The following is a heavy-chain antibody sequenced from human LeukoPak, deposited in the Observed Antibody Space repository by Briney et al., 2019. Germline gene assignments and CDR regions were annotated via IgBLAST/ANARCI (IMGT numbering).Heavy chain of an antibody. CDR1: GFTFSSYA. CDR2: ISGSGGST. V-gene: IGHV3-23*01. J-gene: IGHJ4*02. Sequence: GGSLRLSCVASGFTFSSYAMSWVRQAPGKGLEWVSAISGSGGSTYYADSVKGRFTISRDNSKNTLSLQMNSLRAEDTAVYYCAKVYAGDIVVVVAATNFDYWGQGALVTVSS. D-gene: IGHD2-15*01. CDR3: AKVYAGDIVVVVAATNFDY.